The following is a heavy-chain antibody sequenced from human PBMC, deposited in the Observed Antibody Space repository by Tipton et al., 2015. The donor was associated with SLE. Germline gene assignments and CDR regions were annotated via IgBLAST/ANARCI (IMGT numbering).Heavy chain of an antibody. J-gene: IGHJ4*02. D-gene: IGHD2-21*01. V-gene: IGHV3-23*01. CDR3: AKDWRVPEMVVATVDF. CDR1: GFTFDTYA. Sequence: SLRLSCAASGFTFDTYAMTWVRQAPGKGLEWISSIGRSDTYYADSVKGRFTISRDNSKNTLYLQMNSLIGEDTAIYYCAKDWRVPEMVVATVDFWGQGTLVTVSS. CDR2: IGRSDT.